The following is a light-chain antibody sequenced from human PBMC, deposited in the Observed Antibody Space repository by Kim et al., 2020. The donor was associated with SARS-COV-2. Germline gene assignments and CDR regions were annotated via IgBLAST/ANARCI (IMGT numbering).Light chain of an antibody. J-gene: IGLJ3*02. Sequence: QSVLTQPPSASETPGQRVTISCSGSSSNIGTNTVNWYQQLPGTAPKLLIYSDNQRPSGVPDRFSGSKSGTSASLAISGLQSEHEADYYCAAWDDSLNGWVFGGGTKLTVL. V-gene: IGLV1-44*01. CDR1: SSNIGTNT. CDR2: SDN. CDR3: AAWDDSLNGWV.